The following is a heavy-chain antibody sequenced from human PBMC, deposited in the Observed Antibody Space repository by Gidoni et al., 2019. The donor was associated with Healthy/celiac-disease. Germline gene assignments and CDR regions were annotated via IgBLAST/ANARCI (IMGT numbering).Heavy chain of an antibody. CDR1: GFTFSSYG. Sequence: QVQLVESGGGVVQPGRSLRLSCAASGFTFSSYGMHWVRQAPGKGLEWVAVIGYDGSNKYYADSVKGRFTIARENSKNTLYLQMNSLRAEDTAVYYCARDRRAIRAGMDVWGQGTTVTVSS. J-gene: IGHJ6*02. D-gene: IGHD2-21*01. V-gene: IGHV3-33*01. CDR2: IGYDGSNK. CDR3: ARDRRAIRAGMDV.